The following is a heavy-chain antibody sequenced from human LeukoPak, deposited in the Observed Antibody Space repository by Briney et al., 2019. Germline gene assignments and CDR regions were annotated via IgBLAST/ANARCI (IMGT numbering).Heavy chain of an antibody. D-gene: IGHD3-22*01. Sequence: GGSLRLSCAASGFTFGSYSMNWVRQAPGKGLEWVSYISSSSSTIYYADSVKGRFAISRDNAKNSLYLQMNSLRDEDTAVYYCARDAHYYDSSGYYWGQGTLVTVSS. CDR1: GFTFGSYS. CDR3: ARDAHYYDSSGYY. CDR2: ISSSSSTI. J-gene: IGHJ4*02. V-gene: IGHV3-48*02.